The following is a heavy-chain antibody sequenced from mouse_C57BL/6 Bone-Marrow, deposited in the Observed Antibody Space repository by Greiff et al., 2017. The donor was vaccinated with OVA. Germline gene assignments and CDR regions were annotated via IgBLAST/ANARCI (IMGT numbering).Heavy chain of an antibody. Sequence: EVQLQQSGAELVRPGASVTLSCTASGFNFKDDYMHWVKQRPEQGLEWIGWIDPENGDTEYASKFQGKATMTADTSSNPAYLQLSSLTSEDTAVYYCATYGSESLYAMDYWGQGTSVTVSS. CDR2: IDPENGDT. CDR3: ATYGSESLYAMDY. CDR1: GFNFKDDY. V-gene: IGHV14-4*01. D-gene: IGHD1-1*01. J-gene: IGHJ4*01.